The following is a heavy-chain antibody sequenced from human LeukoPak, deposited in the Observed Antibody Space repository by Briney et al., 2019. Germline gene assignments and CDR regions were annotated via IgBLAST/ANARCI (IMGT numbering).Heavy chain of an antibody. Sequence: SETLSLTCTVSGGSISSSSYYWGWIRQPPGKGLEWIGSIYYSGSTYYNPSLKSRVTISVDTSKNQFSLKLSSVTAADTAVYYCARISGYRAPYFDYWGQGTLVTVSS. CDR1: GGSISSSSYY. J-gene: IGHJ4*02. D-gene: IGHD3-22*01. CDR2: IYYSGST. CDR3: ARISGYRAPYFDY. V-gene: IGHV4-39*07.